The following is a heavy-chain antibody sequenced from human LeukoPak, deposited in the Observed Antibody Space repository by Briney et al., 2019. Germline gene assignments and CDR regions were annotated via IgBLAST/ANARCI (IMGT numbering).Heavy chain of an antibody. J-gene: IGHJ4*02. CDR1: GYTFTSYD. Sequence: ASVKVSCKASGYTFTSYDINWVRQATGQGLEWMGWMNPNSGNTGYAQKLQGRVTMTRNTSISTAYMELSSLRSEDTAVYYCARALSFQGFDYWGQGTLVTVSS. CDR3: ARALSFQGFDY. CDR2: MNPNSGNT. V-gene: IGHV1-8*01.